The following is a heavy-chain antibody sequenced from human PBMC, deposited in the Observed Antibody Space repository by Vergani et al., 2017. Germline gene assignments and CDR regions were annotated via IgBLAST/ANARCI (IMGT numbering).Heavy chain of an antibody. CDR3: AKEGSYSSGWYLTYFDY. CDR2: ISGSGGST. CDR1: GFTFSSYA. J-gene: IGHJ4*02. D-gene: IGHD6-19*01. Sequence: VQLVESGGGVVQPGRSLRLSCAASGFTFSSYAMSWVRQAPGKGLEWVSAISGSGGSTYYADSVKGRFTISRDNSKNTLYLQMNSLRAEDTAVYYCAKEGSYSSGWYLTYFDYWGQGTLVTVSS. V-gene: IGHV3-23*04.